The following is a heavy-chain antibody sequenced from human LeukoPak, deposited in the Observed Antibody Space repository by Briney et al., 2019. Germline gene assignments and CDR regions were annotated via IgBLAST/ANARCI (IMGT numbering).Heavy chain of an antibody. CDR1: GFTFSDYY. CDR3: ARRVSRGWYVRY. CDR2: ISSSGSTI. J-gene: IGHJ4*02. D-gene: IGHD6-19*01. V-gene: IGHV3-11*01. Sequence: PGGSLRLSCAASGFTFSDYYMSWIRQAPGEGLEWVSYISSSGSTIYYADSVKGRFTISRDNAKNSLYLQMNSLRAEDTAVYYCARRVSRGWYVRYWGQGTLVTVSS.